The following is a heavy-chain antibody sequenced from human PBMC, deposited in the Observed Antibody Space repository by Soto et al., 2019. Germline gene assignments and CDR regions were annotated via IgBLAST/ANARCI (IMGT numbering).Heavy chain of an antibody. CDR3: ARGGGYIWFGETPPDY. D-gene: IGHD3-10*01. V-gene: IGHV1-3*01. J-gene: IGHJ4*02. Sequence: ASVKVSCKASGYTFTTYAIHWVRQAPGQRLEWMGMINGGNGNRKYSQKFQGRVTITRDTSASTAYMELSSPRSEDTAVYFCARGGGYIWFGETPPDYWGQGTLVTVSS. CDR2: INGGNGNR. CDR1: GYTFTTYA.